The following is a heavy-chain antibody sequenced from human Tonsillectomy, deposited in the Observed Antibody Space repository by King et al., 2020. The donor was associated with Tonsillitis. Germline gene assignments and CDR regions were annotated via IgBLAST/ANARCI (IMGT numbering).Heavy chain of an antibody. J-gene: IGHJ4*02. Sequence: VQLVESGGGLVQPGGSLKLSCAASGFTFSGSAMHWVRQASGKGLEWVGRIRSKANSYATAYAASVKGRFTISRDDSKKTAYLQMNSLKTEDTAVYYCTSSPRGDYDDSSGFERSDYWGQGTLVTVSS. CDR3: TSSPRGDYDDSSGFERSDY. CDR2: IRSKANSYAT. V-gene: IGHV3-73*02. D-gene: IGHD3-22*01. CDR1: GFTFSGSA.